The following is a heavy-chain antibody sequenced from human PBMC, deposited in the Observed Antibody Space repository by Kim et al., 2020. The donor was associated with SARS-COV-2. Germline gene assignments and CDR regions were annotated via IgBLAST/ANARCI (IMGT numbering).Heavy chain of an antibody. J-gene: IGHJ6*02. CDR1: GYTFTSYD. V-gene: IGHV1-8*01. CDR2: MNPNSGNT. D-gene: IGHD2-15*01. CDR3: ARVVPNCSGGSCYGPRGYYYYYYGIDV. Sequence: ASVKVSCKASGYTFTSYDINWVRQATGQGLEWMGWMNPNSGNTGYAQKFQGRVTMTRNTSISTAYMELSSLRSEDTAVYYCARVVPNCSGGSCYGPRGYYYYYYGIDVWGQGTTVTVSS.